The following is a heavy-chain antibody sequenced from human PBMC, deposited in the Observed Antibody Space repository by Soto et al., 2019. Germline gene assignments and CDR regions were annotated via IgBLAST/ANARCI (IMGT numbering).Heavy chain of an antibody. CDR3: ARRGGNGYSTYWYFDL. V-gene: IGHV3-48*04. CDR2: ISSRSSTV. CDR1: GFSFSTFS. J-gene: IGHJ2*01. Sequence: EVQLVESGGDVIQPGGSLRLSCAASGFSFSTFSMSWVRQAPGKGLEWVAYISSRSSTVHYAESVKGRFNISRDNTKKSLYLQVNTVRADDTAVYYCARRGGNGYSTYWYFDLWGRCTLLTVSS. D-gene: IGHD5-12*01.